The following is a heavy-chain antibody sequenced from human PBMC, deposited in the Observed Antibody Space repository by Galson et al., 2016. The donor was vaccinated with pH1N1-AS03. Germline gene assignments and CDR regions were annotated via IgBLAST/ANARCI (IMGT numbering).Heavy chain of an antibody. CDR2: INAGNGNT. D-gene: IGHD1-26*01. V-gene: IGHV1-3*01. CDR3: ARGRGSYGMDV. CDR1: GYTFISYV. J-gene: IGHJ6*02. Sequence: SVKVSCKASGYTFISYVMHWVRQAPGQRLEWMGWINAGNGNTTYSQSFQDRVTITRDTSASKAYMELSSLRSEDTAVYYCARGRGSYGMDVWGQGTTVTVSS.